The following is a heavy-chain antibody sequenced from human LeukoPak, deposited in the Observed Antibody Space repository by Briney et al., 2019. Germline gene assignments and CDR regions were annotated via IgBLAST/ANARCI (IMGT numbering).Heavy chain of an antibody. D-gene: IGHD1-7*01. Sequence: ASVKVSCKASGYTFTSYYMHWVRQAPGQGLERMGWINPNSGGTNYAQKFQGRVTMTRDTSISTAYMELSRLRSDDTAVYYCARAFRSGTTGEDYWGQGTLVTVSS. V-gene: IGHV1-2*02. CDR2: INPNSGGT. CDR3: ARAFRSGTTGEDY. J-gene: IGHJ4*02. CDR1: GYTFTSYY.